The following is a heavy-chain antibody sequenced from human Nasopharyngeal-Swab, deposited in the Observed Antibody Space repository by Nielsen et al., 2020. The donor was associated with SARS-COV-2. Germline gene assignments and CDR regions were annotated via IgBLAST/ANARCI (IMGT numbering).Heavy chain of an antibody. J-gene: IGHJ4*02. CDR3: ARQDSSAYYYVFNY. Sequence: GGSLRLSCAASGFTFSSYAMNWVRQAPGKGLEWVAFIRYDGSDYYYADSVEGRFTISRDNSKNTLYLQLNSLRAEDTAVYYCARQDSSAYYYVFNYRGQGTLVTVSS. CDR2: IRYDGSDY. CDR1: GFTFSSYA. D-gene: IGHD3-22*01. V-gene: IGHV3-30*02.